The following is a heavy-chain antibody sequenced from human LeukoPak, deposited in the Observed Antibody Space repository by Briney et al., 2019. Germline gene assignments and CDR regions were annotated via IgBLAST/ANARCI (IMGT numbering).Heavy chain of an antibody. J-gene: IGHJ5*02. CDR2: INPNSGGT. V-gene: IGHV1-2*02. CDR3: ARDLEHCSGGSCYLVNWFDP. Sequence: ASVKVSCKASGYTFTGYYMHWVRQAPGQGLEWMGWINPNSGGTNYAQKLQGRVTMTRDTSISTAYMELSRLRSDDTAVYYCARDLEHCSGGSCYLVNWFDPWGQGTLVTVSS. CDR1: GYTFTGYY. D-gene: IGHD2-15*01.